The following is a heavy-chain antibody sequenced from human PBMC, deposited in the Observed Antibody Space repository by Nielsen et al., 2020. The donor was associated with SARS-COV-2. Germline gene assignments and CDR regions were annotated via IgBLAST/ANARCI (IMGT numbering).Heavy chain of an antibody. V-gene: IGHV3-9*01. J-gene: IGHJ4*02. Sequence: GGSLRLSCAASGFTFDDYAMHWVRHAPGKGLEWVSGISWNSGSIGYADSVKGRFTISRDNSKNTLYLQMNSLRAEETAVYYCAREGIVGATTGFDYWGQGTLVTVSS. D-gene: IGHD1-26*01. CDR1: GFTFDDYA. CDR3: AREGIVGATTGFDY. CDR2: ISWNSGSI.